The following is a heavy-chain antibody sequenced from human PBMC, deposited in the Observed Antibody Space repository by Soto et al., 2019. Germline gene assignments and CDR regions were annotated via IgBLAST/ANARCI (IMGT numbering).Heavy chain of an antibody. CDR3: ATHPSSLK. CDR2: IFSGGST. V-gene: IGHV3-53*02. Sequence: EVQLVETGGGLVQPGGSLRLSCAASGFTVFNNCMSWVRQAPGEGLEWVSVIFSGGSTSYADSVKGRFTVSRDSSKNTLYLQMNSLRAEDTAVYYCATHPSSLKWGQGTLVTVSP. CDR1: GFTVFNNC. J-gene: IGHJ4*02.